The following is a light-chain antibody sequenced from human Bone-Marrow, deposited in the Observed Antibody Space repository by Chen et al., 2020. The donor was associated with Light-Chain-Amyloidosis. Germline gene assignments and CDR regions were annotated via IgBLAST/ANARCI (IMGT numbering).Light chain of an antibody. Sequence: SYVLSQPSSGSVAPGQTATFACGGNNIGSTSVHWYHQTPGQAPLLVVYDDSDRPSGIPERLSGSNSGNTATLTISRVEAGDEADYYYQVWDRSSDRPVFGGGTKLTVL. CDR1: NIGSTS. V-gene: IGLV3-21*02. CDR3: QVWDRSSDRPV. J-gene: IGLJ3*02. CDR2: DDS.